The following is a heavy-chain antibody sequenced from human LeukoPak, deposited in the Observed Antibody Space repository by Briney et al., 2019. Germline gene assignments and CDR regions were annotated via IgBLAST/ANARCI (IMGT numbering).Heavy chain of an antibody. J-gene: IGHJ4*02. CDR3: AKATAYYYDSSGSDY. CDR1: GFTFSSYG. CDR2: IRYDGSNK. V-gene: IGHV3-30*02. D-gene: IGHD3-22*01. Sequence: GGSLRLSCTASGFTFSSYGMHWVRQAPGKGLEWVAFIRYDGSNKYYADSVKGRFTISRDNSKNTLYLQMNSLRAEDTAVYYCAKATAYYYDSSGSDYWGQGTLVTVSS.